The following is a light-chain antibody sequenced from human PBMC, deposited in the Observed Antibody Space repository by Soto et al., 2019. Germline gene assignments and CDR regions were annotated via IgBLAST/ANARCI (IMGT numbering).Light chain of an antibody. J-gene: IGKJ4*01. Sequence: DIVLTQSPGTLSLSPGDRATLSCRASQTVRSSFLAWYQQKPGLAPRLLIYGASSRATGIPDRFSGSGSGADFTLTITRLAPEPFAAYSCHQYRSPPLTFGGGTKVDI. CDR2: GAS. CDR1: QTVRSSF. V-gene: IGKV3-20*01. CDR3: HQYRSPPLT.